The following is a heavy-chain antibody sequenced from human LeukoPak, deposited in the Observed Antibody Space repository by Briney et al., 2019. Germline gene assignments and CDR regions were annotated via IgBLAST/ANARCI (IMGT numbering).Heavy chain of an antibody. D-gene: IGHD2-15*01. CDR1: GFTFSSYA. CDR3: AKETVVVVAATPDAFDI. CDR2: SSSGDST. J-gene: IGHJ3*02. V-gene: IGHV3-23*01. Sequence: PGGSLRLSCAASGFTFSSYAMSWVRQAPGKGLEWVSASSSGDSTHYADSVKDRFTISRDNSKNTLYLQMNSLRAEDTAVYYCAKETVVVVAATPDAFDIWGQGTMVTVSS.